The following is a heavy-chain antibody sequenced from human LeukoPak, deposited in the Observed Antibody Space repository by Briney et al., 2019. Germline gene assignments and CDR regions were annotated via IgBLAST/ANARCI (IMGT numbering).Heavy chain of an antibody. CDR3: AELGITMIGGV. J-gene: IGHJ6*04. CDR2: ISTSSSYI. CDR1: GFTFSSYS. Sequence: GGSLRLSCTASGFTFSSYSMNWVRQAPGKGLEWVSSISTSSSYIYYADSVKGRFTISRDNAKNSMYLQMNSLRAEDTAVYYCAELGITMIGGVWGKGTTVTISS. V-gene: IGHV3-21*01. D-gene: IGHD3-10*02.